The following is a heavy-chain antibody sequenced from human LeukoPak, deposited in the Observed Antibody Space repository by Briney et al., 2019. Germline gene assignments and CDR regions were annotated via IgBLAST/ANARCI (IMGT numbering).Heavy chain of an antibody. Sequence: SVKVSCKASGGTFSSYAISWVRKAPGQGLEWMGGIIPIFGTAKHAQKFQGRVTITTDESTSTAYMELSSLRSEDTAVYYCARDGEYDSSGYYSYYYYYMDVWGKGTTVTVSS. CDR3: ARDGEYDSSGYYSYYYYYMDV. CDR1: GGTFSSYA. J-gene: IGHJ6*03. CDR2: IIPIFGTA. D-gene: IGHD3-22*01. V-gene: IGHV1-69*05.